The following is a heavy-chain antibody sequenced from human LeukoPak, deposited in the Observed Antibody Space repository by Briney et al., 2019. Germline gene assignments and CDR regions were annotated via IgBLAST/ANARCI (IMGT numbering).Heavy chain of an antibody. CDR3: ARSYRYYYDSSGYTAFDY. Sequence: GASVKVSCKASGYTLTSYYMHWVRQAPGQGLEWMGIINPSGGSTSYAQKFQGRVTMTRDTSTSTVYMELSSLRSEDTAVYYCARSYRYYYDSSGYTAFDYWGQGTLVTVSS. D-gene: IGHD3-22*01. CDR1: GYTLTSYY. CDR2: INPSGGST. J-gene: IGHJ4*02. V-gene: IGHV1-46*01.